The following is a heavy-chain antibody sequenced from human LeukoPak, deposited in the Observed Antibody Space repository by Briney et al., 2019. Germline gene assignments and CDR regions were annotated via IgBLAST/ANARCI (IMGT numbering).Heavy chain of an antibody. V-gene: IGHV5-51*01. J-gene: IGHJ4*02. CDR1: GYSFTSYW. Sequence: GESLKISCKGSGYSFTSYWIGWVRQMPGKGLGWMGIIYPGDSDTRYSPSFQGQVTISADESISTAYLQWSSLKASDTAMYYCALVRYYYDSSGYIPPHYWGQGTLVTVSS. CDR2: IYPGDSDT. D-gene: IGHD3-22*01. CDR3: ALVRYYYDSSGYIPPHY.